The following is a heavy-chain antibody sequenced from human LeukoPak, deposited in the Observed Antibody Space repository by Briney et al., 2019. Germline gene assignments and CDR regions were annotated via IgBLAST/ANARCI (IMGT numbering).Heavy chain of an antibody. CDR1: GYILTGYG. J-gene: IGHJ3*02. V-gene: IGHV1-18*01. D-gene: IGHD3-16*01. Sequence: ASVKVSCKTSGYILTGYGITWVRQAPGQGLEWMGRISGYNGDTNYAQKFQGRVTMTTDTSTSTAYMELRSLRSADTAVYYCARGGNYYDYPGNIWGQGTMVIVS. CDR2: ISGYNGDT. CDR3: ARGGNYYDYPGNI.